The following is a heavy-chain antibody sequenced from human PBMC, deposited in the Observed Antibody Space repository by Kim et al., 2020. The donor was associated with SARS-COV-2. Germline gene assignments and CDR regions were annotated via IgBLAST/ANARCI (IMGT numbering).Heavy chain of an antibody. CDR3: ARGWNYNSSPFDY. J-gene: IGHJ4*02. CDR1: GGYVSTYY. Sequence: SETLSLTCSVSGGYVSTYYWSWIRQPPGKGLEWIAYMYHRGGTNSNPSLKSRVTISLDTAKNQVSLKLSSVTAADTAVYYCARGWNYNSSPFDYWGQGIL. CDR2: MYHRGGT. D-gene: IGHD6-13*01. V-gene: IGHV4-59*02.